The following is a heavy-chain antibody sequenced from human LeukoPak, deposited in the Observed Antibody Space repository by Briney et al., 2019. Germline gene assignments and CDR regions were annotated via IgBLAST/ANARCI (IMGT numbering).Heavy chain of an antibody. CDR2: IRPNSGGT. J-gene: IGHJ6*02. CDR1: GYTFTGYY. Sequence: GASVTVSCEASGYTFTGYYIHWVRQAPGQGLEWMGWIRPNSGGTKNAQKFQGRVTMTRDTSISTAYMELNRLTSDDTAMYYCATYSNSTLQYYYGLDVWGQGTTVTVSS. CDR3: ATYSNSTLQYYYGLDV. V-gene: IGHV1-2*02. D-gene: IGHD6-6*01.